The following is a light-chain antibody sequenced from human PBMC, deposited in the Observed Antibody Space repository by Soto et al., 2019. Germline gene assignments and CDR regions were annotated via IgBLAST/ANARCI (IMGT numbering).Light chain of an antibody. J-gene: IGLJ1*01. CDR1: ISNIGRNS. Sequence: QSVLTQAPSASGTPGQSVTISCSGSISNIGRNSVTWYQQVPGTAPKLLIHSNNQRPSGVPDRFSGSRSDTSASLDISGLQSEDEADYYCAVWDASLNGYVFGTGTKVTVL. CDR3: AVWDASLNGYV. V-gene: IGLV1-44*01. CDR2: SNN.